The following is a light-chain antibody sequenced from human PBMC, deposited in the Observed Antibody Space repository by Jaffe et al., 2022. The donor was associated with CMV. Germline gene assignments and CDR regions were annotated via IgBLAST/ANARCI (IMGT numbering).Light chain of an antibody. CDR1: SSDIGGYNY. V-gene: IGLV2-14*03. J-gene: IGLJ1*01. CDR3: SAYSGRGTHYL. Sequence: QSALAQPASVSGSPGQSITISCTGTSSDIGGYNYVSWYQQHPGQAPKLLIYDVTDRPSGVSTRFSGSKSGNTASLTVSGLQAEDEADYYCSAYSGRGTHYLFGTGTEVTVL. CDR2: DVT.